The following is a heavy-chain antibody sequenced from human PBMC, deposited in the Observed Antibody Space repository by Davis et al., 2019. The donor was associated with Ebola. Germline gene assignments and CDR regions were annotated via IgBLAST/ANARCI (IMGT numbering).Heavy chain of an antibody. CDR1: GGSISSYY. J-gene: IGHJ4*02. CDR3: ARVTRGAFDS. CDR2: IYYSGST. D-gene: IGHD3-10*01. V-gene: IGHV4-59*01. Sequence: TLSLTCTVSGGSISSYYWSWIRQPPGKGLEWIGYIYYSGSTNYNPSLKSRVTISVDTSKNQFSLKLSSVTAADTAVYYCARVTRGAFDSWGQGSLVTVSS.